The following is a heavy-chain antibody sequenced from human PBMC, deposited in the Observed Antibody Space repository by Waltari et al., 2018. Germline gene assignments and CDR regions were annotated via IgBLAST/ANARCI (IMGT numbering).Heavy chain of an antibody. Sequence: EGQLLESGGGLAPPGGSLRLYCAASGFTFSHYAMTWVRQAPGKGLGWVSGIRASGGSTYYPDSVQGRCTVSRDKSTDSVYLQMNSLRAEDTAVYYCGKEDSGIYYEYFWGQGTLVTVSS. D-gene: IGHD1-26*01. CDR1: GFTFSHYA. J-gene: IGHJ4*02. V-gene: IGHV3-23*01. CDR2: IRASGGST. CDR3: GKEDSGIYYEYF.